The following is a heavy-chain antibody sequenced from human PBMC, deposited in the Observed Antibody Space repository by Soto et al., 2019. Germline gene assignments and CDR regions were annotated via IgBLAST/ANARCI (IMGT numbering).Heavy chain of an antibody. CDR1: GFTFSSYG. Sequence: GGSLRLSCAASGFTFSSYGMHWVRQAPGKGLEWVAVIWYDGSNKYYADSVKGRFTISRDNSKNTLYLQMNSLRAEDTAAYYCARVGWGSGYFDYWGQGTLVTVSS. V-gene: IGHV3-33*01. CDR2: IWYDGSNK. D-gene: IGHD3-16*01. CDR3: ARVGWGSGYFDY. J-gene: IGHJ4*02.